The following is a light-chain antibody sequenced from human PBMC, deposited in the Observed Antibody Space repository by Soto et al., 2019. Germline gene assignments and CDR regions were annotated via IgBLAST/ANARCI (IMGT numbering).Light chain of an antibody. Sequence: EIVLTQSPGTLSLSPGERATLSCRASQSVSNNYLAWYQQKPGQAPRLLIYGASNRATGIPARFSGRGSGTEFTLTITSLQSEDFAVYFCQQYNGWLWTFGQGTKVDIK. V-gene: IGKV3D-15*01. CDR1: QSVSNN. J-gene: IGKJ1*01. CDR3: QQYNGWLWT. CDR2: GAS.